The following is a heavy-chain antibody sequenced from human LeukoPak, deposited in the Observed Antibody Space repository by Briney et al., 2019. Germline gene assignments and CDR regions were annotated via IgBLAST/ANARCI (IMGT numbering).Heavy chain of an antibody. CDR2: IYNSESI. D-gene: IGHD6-13*01. CDR3: ARDRSSSYTRDWFDP. CDR1: GGSINGYY. V-gene: IGHV4-4*07. J-gene: IGHJ5*02. Sequence: SETLSLTCTVSGGSINGYYWSWIRQPAGKGLEWIGRIYNSESINYNPSLKSRVTMSIDTSKSQFSLKLNSVTAADTAVYYRARDRSSSYTRDWFDPWGQGALVTVSS.